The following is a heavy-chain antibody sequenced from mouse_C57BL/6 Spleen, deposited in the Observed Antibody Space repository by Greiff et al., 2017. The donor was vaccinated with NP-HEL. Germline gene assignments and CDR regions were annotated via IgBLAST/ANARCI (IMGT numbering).Heavy chain of an antibody. CDR2: IYPGDGDT. V-gene: IGHV1-82*01. D-gene: IGHD4-1*01. CDR1: GYAFSSSW. Sequence: VQLQQSGPELVKPGASVKISCKASGYAFSSSWMNWVKQRPGKGLEWIGRIYPGDGDTNYNGKFKGKATLTADKSSSTAYMQLSSLTSEESAVYFCAREGELGRDYFDYWGQGTTLTVSS. CDR3: AREGELGRDYFDY. J-gene: IGHJ2*01.